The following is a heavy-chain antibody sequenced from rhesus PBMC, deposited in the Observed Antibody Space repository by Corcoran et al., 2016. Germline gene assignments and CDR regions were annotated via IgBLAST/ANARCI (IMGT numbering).Heavy chain of an antibody. CDR2: IYGGSGST. D-gene: IGHD6-13*01. CDR3: ARDFSSWSFFDY. J-gene: IGHJ4*01. Sequence: QVQLQESGPGVVKPSETLSLTCAVSGGSICGYYLWSWIRQPPGKGLEWIGYIYGGSGSTSYNPSLKSRVIISIDTSKNQFSLKLSSVTAADTAVYYCARDFSSWSFFDYWGQGVLVTVSS. V-gene: IGHV4S7*01. CDR1: GGSICGYYL.